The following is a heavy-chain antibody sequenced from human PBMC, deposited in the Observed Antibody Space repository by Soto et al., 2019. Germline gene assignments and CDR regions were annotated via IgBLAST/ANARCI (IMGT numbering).Heavy chain of an antibody. CDR1: GGTFSSYA. CDR3: ARLYYDSSAYYYAGGDY. D-gene: IGHD3-22*01. CDR2: IIPIFGTA. V-gene: IGHV1-69*13. Sequence: ASVKVSCKASGGTFSSYAISWVRQAPGQGLEWMGGIIPIFGTANYAQKFQGRVTITADESTSTAYMELSSLRSEDTAVYYCARLYYDSSAYYYAGGDYWGQGTLVTVSS. J-gene: IGHJ4*02.